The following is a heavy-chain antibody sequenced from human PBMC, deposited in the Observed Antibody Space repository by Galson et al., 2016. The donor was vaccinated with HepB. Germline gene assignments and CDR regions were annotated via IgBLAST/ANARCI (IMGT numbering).Heavy chain of an antibody. V-gene: IGHV1-24*01. J-gene: IGHJ4*02. Sequence: SCKVSGYTLTELSIHWVRQAPGKGLEWMGGFDPEDGETIYAQKFQGRVTMTEDTSTDTAYVELSSLRSEDTAVYYCATLTLQNSGTYDWGHYFDDWGQGTLVTVSS. CDR2: FDPEDGET. CDR3: ATLTLQNSGTYDWGHYFDD. CDR1: GYTLTELS. D-gene: IGHD1-26*01.